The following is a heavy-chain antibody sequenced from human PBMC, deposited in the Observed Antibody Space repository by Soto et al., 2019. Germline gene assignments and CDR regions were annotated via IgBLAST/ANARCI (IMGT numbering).Heavy chain of an antibody. CDR2: MNPSSGNT. CDR3: ARGRLRKLVQTYYYQTDV. Sequence: ASVKVSCKASGYTFTSYDINWVRQATGQGLEWMGWMNPSSGNTGYAQKFQGRVTMTRNTSTSAAYMELSSLRSEDTAVYYCARGRLRKLVQTYYYQTDVRGKGTTVTVSS. J-gene: IGHJ6*03. V-gene: IGHV1-8*01. CDR1: GYTFTSYD. D-gene: IGHD6-13*01.